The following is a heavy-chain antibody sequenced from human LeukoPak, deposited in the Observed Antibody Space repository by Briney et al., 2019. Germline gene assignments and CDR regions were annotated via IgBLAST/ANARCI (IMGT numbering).Heavy chain of an antibody. J-gene: IGHJ4*02. D-gene: IGHD2-15*01. CDR3: ARDRMAMGSGGSCYGY. CDR2: INPNSGGT. CDR1: GYTFTGYY. Sequence: GASVKVSCKASGYTFTGYYMHWVRQAPGQGLEWMGRINPNSGGTNYAQKLQGRVTMTRDTSISTAYMELSRLRSDDTAVYYCARDRMAMGSGGSCYGYWGQGTLVTVSS. V-gene: IGHV1-2*06.